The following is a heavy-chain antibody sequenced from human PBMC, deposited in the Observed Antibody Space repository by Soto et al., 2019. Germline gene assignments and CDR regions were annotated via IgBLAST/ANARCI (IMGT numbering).Heavy chain of an antibody. V-gene: IGHV1-46*01. CDR2: INPSGDTT. J-gene: IGHJ3*01. Sequence: GASVKVSCKASGYTFIYYFIHWMRQAPGQGLEWMGIINPSGDTTTTTYALKFQGRVTMTRDTSTSTVYMELSRLRSDDTAVYYCARERTTYFFDRSGSDDAFDLWG. D-gene: IGHD3-22*01. CDR1: GYTFIYYF. CDR3: ARERTTYFFDRSGSDDAFDL.